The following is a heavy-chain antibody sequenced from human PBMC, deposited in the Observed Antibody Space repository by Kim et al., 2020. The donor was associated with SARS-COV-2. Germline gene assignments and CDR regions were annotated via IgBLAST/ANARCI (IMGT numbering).Heavy chain of an antibody. J-gene: IGHJ5*02. CDR3: ARGGYGDYDNWFDP. CDR1: GGSFSGYY. D-gene: IGHD4-17*01. CDR2: INHSGRT. Sequence: SETLSLTCAVYGGSFSGYYWSWIRQPPGKGLEWIGEINHSGRTNYNPSLKSRVTISVDTSKNQFSLKLSSVTAADAAVYYCARGGYGDYDNWFDPWVQGTLVNVSS. V-gene: IGHV4-34*01.